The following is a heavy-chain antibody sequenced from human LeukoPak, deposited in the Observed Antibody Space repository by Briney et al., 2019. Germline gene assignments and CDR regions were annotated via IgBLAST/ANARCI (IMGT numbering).Heavy chain of an antibody. CDR3: ARHKYSSSWYSPLDY. D-gene: IGHD6-13*01. Sequence: PSETLSLTCTVSGGSISSSSYYWGWIRQPPGKGLEWIGSIYYSGSTYYNPSLKSRVTISVDTSKNQFSLKLSSVTAADTAVYYCARHKYSSSWYSPLDYWGQGTLVTVSS. CDR1: GGSISSSSYY. J-gene: IGHJ4*02. CDR2: IYYSGST. V-gene: IGHV4-39*07.